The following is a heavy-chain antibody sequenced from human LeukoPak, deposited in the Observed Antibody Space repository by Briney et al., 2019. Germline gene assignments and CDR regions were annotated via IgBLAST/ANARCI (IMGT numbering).Heavy chain of an antibody. V-gene: IGHV5-51*01. D-gene: IGHD6-19*01. Sequence: GASLQISCKGSGYTFTNYWIGWVRQMPGKGLEWMAIIYPGDSDTTYDPAFQGQVTFSVDKSVSTAYLQWSSLKASDTAMYYCARVLYSSDWLYYFDYWGQGTLVTVSS. J-gene: IGHJ4*02. CDR2: IYPGDSDT. CDR3: ARVLYSSDWLYYFDY. CDR1: GYTFTNYW.